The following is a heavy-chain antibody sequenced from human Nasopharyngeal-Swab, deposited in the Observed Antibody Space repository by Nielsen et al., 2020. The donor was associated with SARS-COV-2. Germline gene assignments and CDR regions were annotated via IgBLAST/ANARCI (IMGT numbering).Heavy chain of an antibody. J-gene: IGHJ4*02. CDR1: GFPFSSYW. Sequence: GGSLRLSCAASGFPFSSYWMSWVRQAPGKGLEWVANIKQDGSEKYYVDSVKGRFTISRDNAKNSLYLQMNSLRAEDTAVYYCARVGSSSWYFDYWGQGTLVTVSS. CDR3: ARVGSSSWYFDY. D-gene: IGHD6-13*01. V-gene: IGHV3-7*01. CDR2: IKQDGSEK.